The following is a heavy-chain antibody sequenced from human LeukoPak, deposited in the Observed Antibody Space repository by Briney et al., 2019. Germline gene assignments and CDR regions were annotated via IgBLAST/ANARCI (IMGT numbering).Heavy chain of an antibody. D-gene: IGHD1-26*01. Sequence: SVKVSCKASGGTFSNYAISWVRQAPGQGLEWMGGIIPIFGTPNYAQKFQGRVTITADESTSTAYMDLSSLRSEDTAVYYCAKYSSGSYSYYFDYWGQGTLVTVSS. CDR1: GGTFSNYA. V-gene: IGHV1-69*13. J-gene: IGHJ4*02. CDR2: IIPIFGTP. CDR3: AKYSSGSYSYYFDY.